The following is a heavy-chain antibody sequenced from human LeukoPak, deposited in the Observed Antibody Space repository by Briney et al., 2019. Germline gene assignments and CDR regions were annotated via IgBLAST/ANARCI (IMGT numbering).Heavy chain of an antibody. CDR2: INHSGTT. CDR3: ARGGATVLAFDV. J-gene: IGHJ3*01. CDR1: GGSFSGYY. Sequence: SETLSLTCAVYGGSFSGYYWSWIRQPPGKGLEWIGEINHSGTTNYSPSLKSRVTMSLDTSKNQFSLKLSSVTAADTAVYYCARGGATVLAFDVWGQGTVVTVSS. D-gene: IGHD4-11*01. V-gene: IGHV4-34*01.